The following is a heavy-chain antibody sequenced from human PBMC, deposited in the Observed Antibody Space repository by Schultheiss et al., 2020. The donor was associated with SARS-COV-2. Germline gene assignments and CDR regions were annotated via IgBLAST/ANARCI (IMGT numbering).Heavy chain of an antibody. CDR1: GFTFNTYG. J-gene: IGHJ4*02. D-gene: IGHD2-21*01. V-gene: IGHV3-33*08. Sequence: GGSLRLSCAASGFTFNTYGMHWVRQAPGKGLEWVATIWNDGSNKLYADSVKGRFTISRDNSKNTVVLQLNSLRAEDTAVYYCARSNLAIPDYWGQGTLVTVSS. CDR2: IWNDGSNK. CDR3: ARSNLAIPDY.